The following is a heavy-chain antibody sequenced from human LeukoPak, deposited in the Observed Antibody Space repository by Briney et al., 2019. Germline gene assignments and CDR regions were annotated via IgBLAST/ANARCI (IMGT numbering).Heavy chain of an antibody. D-gene: IGHD2-2*01. J-gene: IGHJ4*02. Sequence: GGSLRLSCAASGFTFSNAWMSWVRQAPGKGLEWVGRIKSKTDSGTTDYAAPVKGRFTISRDDSKNTLYLQMNSLKTEDTAVYYCTTEDIVVVPAALYYWGQGTLVTVSS. V-gene: IGHV3-15*01. CDR2: IKSKTDSGTT. CDR3: TTEDIVVVPAALYY. CDR1: GFTFSNAW.